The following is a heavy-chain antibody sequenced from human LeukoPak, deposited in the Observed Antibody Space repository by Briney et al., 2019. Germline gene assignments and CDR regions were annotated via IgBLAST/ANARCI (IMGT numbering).Heavy chain of an antibody. CDR3: ARDQVTMLVPQVAFDI. J-gene: IGHJ3*02. Sequence: GGSLRLSCAASGFTFSSYGMHWVRQAPGKGLEWVAFIRYDGSNKYYADSVKGRFTISRDNAKNSLYLQMNSLRAEDTAVYYCARDQVTMLVPQVAFDIWGQGTMVTVSS. V-gene: IGHV3-30*02. CDR2: IRYDGSNK. CDR1: GFTFSSYG. D-gene: IGHD3-22*01.